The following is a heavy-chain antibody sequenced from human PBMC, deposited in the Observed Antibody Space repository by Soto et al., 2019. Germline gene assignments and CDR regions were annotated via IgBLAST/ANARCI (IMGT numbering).Heavy chain of an antibody. CDR2: ISYDGSQK. D-gene: IGHD3-10*01. Sequence: QVQLVESGGGVVQPGRSLRLSCAASGFTFSSFAMHWVRQAPGKGLEWVAVISYDGSQKYHADSVRGRFTISRDDSKNTLDLQMSSLRGEDMAVYYCARPSLFGELYKGGFDFWGQGTLVTVSS. V-gene: IGHV3-30-3*01. J-gene: IGHJ4*02. CDR3: ARPSLFGELYKGGFDF. CDR1: GFTFSSFA.